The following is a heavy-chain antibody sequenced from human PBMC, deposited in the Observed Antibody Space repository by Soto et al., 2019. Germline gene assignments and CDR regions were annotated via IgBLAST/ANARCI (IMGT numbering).Heavy chain of an antibody. V-gene: IGHV4-31*03. Sequence: QVQLQESGPGLVKPSQTLSLTCTVSGGSINSGAYYWSWIRQHPGKGLEWIGYIYYSGSTYYNPSLKSRVTISVDTSKNQLSLRLNSETAADTAVYYCARNEGRNGSGSWGQGTPVTVSS. D-gene: IGHD3-10*01. CDR1: GGSINSGAYY. J-gene: IGHJ4*02. CDR3: ARNEGRNGSGS. CDR2: IYYSGST.